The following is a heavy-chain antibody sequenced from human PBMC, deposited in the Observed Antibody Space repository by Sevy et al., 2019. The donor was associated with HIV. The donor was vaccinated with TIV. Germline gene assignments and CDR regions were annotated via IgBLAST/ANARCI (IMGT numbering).Heavy chain of an antibody. CDR3: ARAPPVRSGDDSLNWFDP. J-gene: IGHJ5*02. Sequence: SETLSLTCTIFGGPISAYYWSWFRQPPGRGLEYIGYIYYSGSTNYNPSLKSRVTISVDTSKNQFSLRLTSVTTADTATYYCARAPPVRSGDDSLNWFDPWGQGALVTVSS. CDR1: GGPISAYY. V-gene: IGHV4-59*01. D-gene: IGHD6-25*01. CDR2: IYYSGST.